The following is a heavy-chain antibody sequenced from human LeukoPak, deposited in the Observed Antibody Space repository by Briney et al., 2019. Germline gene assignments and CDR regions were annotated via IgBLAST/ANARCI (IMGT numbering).Heavy chain of an antibody. CDR1: GFTFNNAW. D-gene: IGHD3/OR15-3a*01. J-gene: IGHJ4*01. CDR2: IKRKGDDGTI. V-gene: IGHV3-15*01. Sequence: GGSLRLSCAASGFTFNNAWMSWVRQAPGKGLEWVGRIKRKGDDGTIDYAAPVKGRFTISRDDSRNTLYLQMNSLKSEDTAVYYCTAGTGRSDFDYWGQGTVVTVSS. CDR3: TAGTGRSDFDY.